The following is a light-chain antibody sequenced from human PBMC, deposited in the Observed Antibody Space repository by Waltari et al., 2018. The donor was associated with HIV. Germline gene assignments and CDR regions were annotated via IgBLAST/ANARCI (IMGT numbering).Light chain of an antibody. CDR2: YDD. V-gene: IGLV1-36*01. CDR1: SSNSGNNA. Sequence: QSVLTQPPSVSAAPRQRVTISCSGSSSNSGNNAVNWYQQRPGQTPKLLIYYDDLLPSGLSARFSGSKSGTSASLAISGLHSDDEADYYCAAWDDSLHGYVFGPGTKVTV. J-gene: IGLJ1*01. CDR3: AAWDDSLHGYV.